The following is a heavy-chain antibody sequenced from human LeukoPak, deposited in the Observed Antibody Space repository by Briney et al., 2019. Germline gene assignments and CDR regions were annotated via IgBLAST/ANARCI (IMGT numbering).Heavy chain of an antibody. CDR3: ARENQYCSSTSCYNWAYAFDI. Sequence: SVKVSCKASGGTFSSYAISWVRQAPGQGLEWMGGIFPIFGTANYAQRFQGRVTITADESTSTAYMELSSLRSEDTAVYYCARENQYCSSTSCYNWAYAFDIWGQGTMVTVSS. D-gene: IGHD2-2*02. CDR2: IFPIFGTA. V-gene: IGHV1-69*13. J-gene: IGHJ3*02. CDR1: GGTFSSYA.